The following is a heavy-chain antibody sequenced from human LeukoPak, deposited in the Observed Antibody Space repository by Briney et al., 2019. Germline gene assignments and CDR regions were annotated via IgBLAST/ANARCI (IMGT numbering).Heavy chain of an antibody. CDR2: IYYSGST. Sequence: SETLSLTCTVSGDSISSYYWTWIRQPPGKGLEWIGYIYYSGSTNYNPSLKSRVTISVDTSKNQFSLKLGSVTAADTAVYYCARGYSGYRYFDYWGQGTLVTVSS. J-gene: IGHJ4*02. CDR1: GDSISSYY. V-gene: IGHV4-59*01. CDR3: ARGYSGYRYFDY. D-gene: IGHD5-12*01.